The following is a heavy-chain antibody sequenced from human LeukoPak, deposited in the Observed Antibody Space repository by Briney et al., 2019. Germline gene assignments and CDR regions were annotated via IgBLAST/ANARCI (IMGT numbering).Heavy chain of an antibody. J-gene: IGHJ4*02. CDR3: TRGDSSGWLVY. V-gene: IGHV3-7*01. CDR1: GFTFSSYW. Sequence: GGSLRLSCAASGFTFSSYWMSWVRQAPGKGLEWVANIKQDGSEKYYVDSVKGRFTISRDNAKNSLYLQMNSLRAEDTAVYYCTRGDSSGWLVYWGQGTLVTVSS. CDR2: IKQDGSEK. D-gene: IGHD6-19*01.